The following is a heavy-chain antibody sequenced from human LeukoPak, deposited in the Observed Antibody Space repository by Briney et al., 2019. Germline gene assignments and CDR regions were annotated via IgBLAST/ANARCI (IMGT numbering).Heavy chain of an antibody. Sequence: GRSLRLSCAASGFTFDDYAMHWVRQAPGKGLEWVSGISWNSGSIGYADSVKGRFTISRDNAKNSLYLQMNSLRAEDTALYYCAKGGATVGPFDYWGQGTLVTVSS. CDR2: ISWNSGSI. CDR1: GFTFDDYA. D-gene: IGHD1-26*01. V-gene: IGHV3-9*01. J-gene: IGHJ4*02. CDR3: AKGGATVGPFDY.